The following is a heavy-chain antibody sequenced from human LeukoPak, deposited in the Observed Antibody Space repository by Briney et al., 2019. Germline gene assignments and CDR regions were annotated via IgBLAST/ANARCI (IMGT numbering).Heavy chain of an antibody. V-gene: IGHV4-61*05. J-gene: IGHJ6*02. CDR3: ATDSSSWNYYGMDV. CDR1: GGSISSSSYY. Sequence: SETLSLTCTVSGGSISSSSYYWGWIRQPPGKGLEWIGYIYYSGSTNYNPSLKSRVTISVDTSKNQFSLKLSSVTAADTAVYYCATDSSSWNYYGMDVWGQGTTVTVSS. D-gene: IGHD6-13*01. CDR2: IYYSGST.